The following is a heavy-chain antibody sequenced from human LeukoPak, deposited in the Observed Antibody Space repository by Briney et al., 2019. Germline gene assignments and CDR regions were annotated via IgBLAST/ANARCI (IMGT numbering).Heavy chain of an antibody. D-gene: IGHD6-6*01. CDR3: ARQIAARSAFDY. CDR1: GFTLSSYS. J-gene: IGHJ4*02. V-gene: IGHV3-21*01. Sequence: GGSLRLSCAASGFTLSSYSMNWVRQAPGKGLEWVSSISSSSSYIYYADSVKGRFTISRDNAKNSLYLQMNSLRAEDTAVYYCARQIAARSAFDYWGQGTLVTVSS. CDR2: ISSSSSYI.